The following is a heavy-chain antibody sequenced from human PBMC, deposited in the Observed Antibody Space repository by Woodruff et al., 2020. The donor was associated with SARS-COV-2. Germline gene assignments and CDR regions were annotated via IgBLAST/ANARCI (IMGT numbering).Heavy chain of an antibody. Sequence: GLEWVSTISGSGGGTYFADSVKGRFTISRDNSKNTLYLQMNSLRAEDTAVYYCAKDQFDSGSYYQYNWFDPWGQGTLVT. J-gene: IGHJ5*02. D-gene: IGHD1-26*01. CDR3: AKDQFDSGSYYQYNWFDP. V-gene: IGHV3-23*01. CDR2: ISGSGGGT.